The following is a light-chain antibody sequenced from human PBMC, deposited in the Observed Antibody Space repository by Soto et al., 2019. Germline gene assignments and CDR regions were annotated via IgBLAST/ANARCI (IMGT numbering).Light chain of an antibody. CDR2: GAS. CDR3: QQYKNWPQYT. J-gene: IGKJ2*01. Sequence: EMVMTQSPATLSVSPGDRATVSCRASQSISSNLAWYQHKPGQAPRLLIYGASTRATGIPDRFSGSGSGAEFTLTISNLQSEDFAVYYCQQYKNWPQYTVRQRTKLEIK. CDR1: QSISSN. V-gene: IGKV3-15*01.